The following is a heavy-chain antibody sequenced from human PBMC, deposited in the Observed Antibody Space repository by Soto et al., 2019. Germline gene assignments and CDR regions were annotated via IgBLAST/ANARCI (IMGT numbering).Heavy chain of an antibody. V-gene: IGHV1-69*01. CDR2: IIPIFGTV. J-gene: IGHJ6*02. CDR3: ARVTVVPATPFIHYYYGMDV. Sequence: QVQLVQSGAEVKKPGSSVKVSCKASGGTFSSYAISWVRQAPGQGLEWMGGIIPIFGTVNYAQKFQGRVTITADESTSTAYMELSSLRSEDTAVYYCARVTVVPATPFIHYYYGMDVWGQGTTVTVSS. D-gene: IGHD2-15*01. CDR1: GGTFSSYA.